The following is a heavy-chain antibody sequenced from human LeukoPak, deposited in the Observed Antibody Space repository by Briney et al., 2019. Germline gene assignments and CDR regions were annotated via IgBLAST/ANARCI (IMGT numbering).Heavy chain of an antibody. D-gene: IGHD1-26*01. CDR2: IRYDGSIK. J-gene: IGHJ3*02. CDR3: ARDPTSSWETAFDI. Sequence: GGSLRLSCAASGFTFSSYGMHWVRQAPGKGLEWVAFIRYDGSIKHYADSVKGRVTISRDNSKNTLYLQMNSLRAEDTAVYYCARDPTSSWETAFDIWGQGTMVTVSS. CDR1: GFTFSSYG. V-gene: IGHV3-30*02.